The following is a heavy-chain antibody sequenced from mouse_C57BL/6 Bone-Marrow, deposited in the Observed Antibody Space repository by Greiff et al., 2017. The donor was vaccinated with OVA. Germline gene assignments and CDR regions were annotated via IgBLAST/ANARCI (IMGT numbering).Heavy chain of an antibody. V-gene: IGHV1-50*01. CDR2: IDPSDSYT. J-gene: IGHJ2*01. CDR3: AGGLWFDY. Sequence: QVHVKQPGAELVKPGASVKLSCKASGYTFTSYWMQWVKQRPGQGLEWIGEIDPSDSYTNYNQKFKGKATLTVDTSSSTAYMQLSSLTSEDSAVYYCAGGLWFDYWGQGTTLTVSS. CDR1: GYTFTSYW. D-gene: IGHD1-1*02.